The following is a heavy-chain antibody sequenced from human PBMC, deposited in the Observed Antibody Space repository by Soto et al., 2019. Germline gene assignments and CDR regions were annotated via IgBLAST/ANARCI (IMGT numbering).Heavy chain of an antibody. D-gene: IGHD6-19*01. Sequence: QVQLQESGPGLVKPSETLSLTCTVSGGSISSYYWSWIRQPPGKGLEWIGYIYYSGSTNYNPSLKSRVTISVDTSKNQFSLKLSSVTAADTAVYYCARVGGGWYNLGRWNYYYYGMDVWGQGTTVTVSS. V-gene: IGHV4-59*01. CDR1: GGSISSYY. CDR3: ARVGGGWYNLGRWNYYYYGMDV. J-gene: IGHJ6*02. CDR2: IYYSGST.